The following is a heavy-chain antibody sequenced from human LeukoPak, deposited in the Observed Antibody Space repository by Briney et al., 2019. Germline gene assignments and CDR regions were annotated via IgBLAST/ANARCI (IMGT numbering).Heavy chain of an antibody. CDR2: ISSSSYT. D-gene: IGHD4-17*01. V-gene: IGHV3-11*06. CDR3: ARDLFGDDYGDSRAGY. CDR1: GFTFSDYY. Sequence: PGGSLRFSCAASGFTFSDYYMSWIRQAPGKGLEWVSYISSSSYTNYADSVKGRFTISRDNAKNSLYLQMNSLRAEDTAVYYCARDLFGDDYGDSRAGYWGQGTLVTVSS. J-gene: IGHJ4*02.